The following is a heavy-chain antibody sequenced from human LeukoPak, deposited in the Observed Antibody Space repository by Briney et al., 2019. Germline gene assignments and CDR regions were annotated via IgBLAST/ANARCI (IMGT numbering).Heavy chain of an antibody. CDR2: INPSGGSA. J-gene: IGHJ6*02. CDR3: ARVTGTTFYYGMDV. V-gene: IGHV1-46*01. CDR1: GYTFTSYY. D-gene: IGHD1-7*01. Sequence: ASVKVSCKASGYTFTSYYMHWVRQAPGQGLEWMGIINPSGGSASYTQKFQGRVTMTRDTSTSTVYMELRSLRSDDTAVYYCARVTGTTFYYGMDVWGQGTTVTVSS.